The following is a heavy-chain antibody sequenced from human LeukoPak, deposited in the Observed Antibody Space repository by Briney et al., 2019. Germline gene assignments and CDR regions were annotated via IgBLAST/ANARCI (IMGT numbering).Heavy chain of an antibody. D-gene: IGHD6-19*01. CDR1: GVSMSSYY. J-gene: IGHJ4*02. CDR3: AKTGEGGTYSSGWYGHYYFDY. CDR2: IYTSGST. V-gene: IGHV4-4*07. Sequence: PSETLSLTCTVSGVSMSSYYWSWIRQPAGKGLEWVGRIYTSGSTDYNPSLKSRVTMSVDTSKNQFSLKLSSVTAADTAVYYCAKTGEGGTYSSGWYGHYYFDYWGQGTLVTVSS.